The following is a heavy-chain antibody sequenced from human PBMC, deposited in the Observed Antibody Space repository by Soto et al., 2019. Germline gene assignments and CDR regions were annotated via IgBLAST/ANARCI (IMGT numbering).Heavy chain of an antibody. Sequence: VGSLRLSCAASGFTFSSYAMSWVRQAPGKGLEWVSAISGSGGSTYYADSVKGRFTISRDNSKNTLYLQMNSLRAEDTAVYYCAKEYPYYDFWSGYSNWFEPWGQGTLVTVSS. CDR3: AKEYPYYDFWSGYSNWFEP. J-gene: IGHJ5*02. D-gene: IGHD3-3*01. V-gene: IGHV3-23*01. CDR2: ISGSGGST. CDR1: GFTFSSYA.